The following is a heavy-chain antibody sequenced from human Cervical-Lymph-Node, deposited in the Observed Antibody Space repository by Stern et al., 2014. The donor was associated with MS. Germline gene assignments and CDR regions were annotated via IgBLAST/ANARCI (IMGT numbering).Heavy chain of an antibody. CDR1: GFTFSSYG. J-gene: IGHJ4*02. CDR3: AMRALDY. Sequence: VQLLQSGGGVVQPGRSLRLSCAASGFTFSSYGMHWVRQAPGKGLEWVAVIWYDGSNKCYADSVKGRFTISRDNSKNTLYLQMNSLRAEDTAVYYCAMRALDYWGQGTLVTVSS. CDR2: IWYDGSNK. V-gene: IGHV3-33*01.